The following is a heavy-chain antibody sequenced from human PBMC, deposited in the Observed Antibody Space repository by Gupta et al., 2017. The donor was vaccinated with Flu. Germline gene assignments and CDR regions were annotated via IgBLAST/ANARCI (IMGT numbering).Heavy chain of an antibody. CDR3: ARDFCSSTSCYSFHFDY. CDR1: GLTFSGKA. CDR2: IWYDGSKE. V-gene: IGHV3-33*01. J-gene: IGHJ4*02. D-gene: IGHD2-2*01. Sequence: QVQLVESGGGVVQPGRPLRLSCAASGLTFSGKALPWVRQAPGKGLEWVAIIWYDGSKEYYADSVRGRCSISRDNSKNTLYLQMNSLRAEDTAVYYCARDFCSSTSCYSFHFDYWGQGTLVTVSS.